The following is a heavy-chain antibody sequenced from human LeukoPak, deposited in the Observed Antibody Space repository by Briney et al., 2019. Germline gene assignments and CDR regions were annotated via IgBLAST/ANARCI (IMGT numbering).Heavy chain of an antibody. D-gene: IGHD2-15*01. CDR2: INPNSGGT. CDR3: ARIRGGRIRDAFDI. CDR1: GYTFTGYY. Sequence: ASVKVSCKASGYTFTGYYMHWVRQAPGQGLGWMGWINPNSGGTNYAQKFQGRVTMTRDTSISTAYMELSRLRSDDTAVYYCARIRGGRIRDAFDIWGQGTMVTVSS. V-gene: IGHV1-2*02. J-gene: IGHJ3*02.